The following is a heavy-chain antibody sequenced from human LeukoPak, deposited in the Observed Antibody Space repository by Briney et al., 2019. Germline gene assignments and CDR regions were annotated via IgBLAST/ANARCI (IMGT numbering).Heavy chain of an antibody. CDR3: AKDRDGSVSFQKRMDV. Sequence: GGSLRLSCAASGFTFRGYAMHWVRQAPGKGLEWVALIRSNGNEKFYLDAVQGRFTISRDNSKNTLFLQMSSLRPEDTAVYYCAKDRDGSVSFQKRMDVWGQGTTVTVSS. CDR1: GFTFRGYA. V-gene: IGHV3-30*02. J-gene: IGHJ6*02. CDR2: IRSNGNEK. D-gene: IGHD3-10*01.